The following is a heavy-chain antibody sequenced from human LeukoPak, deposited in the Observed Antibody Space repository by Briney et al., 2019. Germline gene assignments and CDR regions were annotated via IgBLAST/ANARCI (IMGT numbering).Heavy chain of an antibody. Sequence: GGSLRLSCAASGFTFSSYGRHWVRQPPGKGLEWVAVISYDGSNKYYADSAKRRFTVSRYNSKNTLYLQMNRLRAEDTAVYYCAKDGRRFGELGFNWFDPWGQGTLVTVSS. CDR3: AKDGRRFGELGFNWFDP. J-gene: IGHJ5*02. V-gene: IGHV3-30*18. CDR1: GFTFSSYG. D-gene: IGHD3-10*01. CDR2: ISYDGSNK.